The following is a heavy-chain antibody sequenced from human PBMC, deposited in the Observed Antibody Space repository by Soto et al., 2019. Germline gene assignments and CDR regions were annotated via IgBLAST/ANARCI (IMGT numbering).Heavy chain of an antibody. Sequence: GGSLRLSCAASGFTFSDYYMDWVRQAPGKGLEWVGRIRNKANSYTTEYAASVKGRFTISRDDLKNSLYLQMNSLKTEDTAVYYCARVPVVPAASYYYYYYMDVWGKGTTVTVSS. CDR1: GFTFSDYY. J-gene: IGHJ6*03. D-gene: IGHD2-2*01. CDR2: IRNKANSYTT. V-gene: IGHV3-72*01. CDR3: ARVPVVPAASYYYYYYMDV.